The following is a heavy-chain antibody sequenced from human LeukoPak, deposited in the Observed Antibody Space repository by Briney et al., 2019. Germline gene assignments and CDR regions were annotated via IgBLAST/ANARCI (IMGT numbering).Heavy chain of an antibody. D-gene: IGHD3-10*01. J-gene: IGHJ4*02. CDR2: ISGSGGST. CDR3: AKRGLLGFGELYYFDY. V-gene: IGHV3-23*01. CDR1: GFTFSSYA. Sequence: GGSLRLSCAASGFTFSSYAMSWVRQAPGKGLEWVSAISGSGGSTYYADSVKGRFTISRDNAKNTLYLQMNSLRAKDTAVYYCAKRGLLGFGELYYFDYWGQGTLVTVSS.